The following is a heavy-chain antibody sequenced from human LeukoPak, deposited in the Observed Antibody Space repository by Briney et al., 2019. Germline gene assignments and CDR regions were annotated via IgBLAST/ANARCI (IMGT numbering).Heavy chain of an antibody. CDR3: ARGREYSSSYYFDY. CDR2: INPNSGVT. CDR1: GYTFTGYY. J-gene: IGHJ4*02. D-gene: IGHD6-6*01. V-gene: IGHV1-2*02. Sequence: GASVKVSCKASGYTFTGYYMHWVRQAPGQGLEWMGWINPNSGVTNYAQKFQGRVTMTRDTSISTAYMELSRLRSDDTAVYYCARGREYSSSYYFDYWGQGTLVTVSS.